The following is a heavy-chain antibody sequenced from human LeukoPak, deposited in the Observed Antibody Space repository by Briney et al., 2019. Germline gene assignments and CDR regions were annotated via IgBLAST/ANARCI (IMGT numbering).Heavy chain of an antibody. CDR3: ARAEDCGGDCYYRGDQTAFDY. Sequence: PGGSLRLSCAASGFTFSDYYMSWIRQAPGKGLEWVSYISSSGSTIYYADSVKGRFTISRDNAKNSLYLQMNSLRAEDTAVYYCARAEDCGGDCYYRGDQTAFDYWGQGTLVTVSS. CDR1: GFTFSDYY. J-gene: IGHJ4*02. D-gene: IGHD2-21*02. V-gene: IGHV3-11*01. CDR2: ISSSGSTI.